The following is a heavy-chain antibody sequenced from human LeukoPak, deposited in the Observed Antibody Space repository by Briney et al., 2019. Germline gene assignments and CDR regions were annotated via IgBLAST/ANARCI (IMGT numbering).Heavy chain of an antibody. V-gene: IGHV1-69*13. CDR3: ARGIVVEPTANWFDP. CDR2: IIPIFGTA. CDR1: GGTFSSYA. J-gene: IGHJ5*02. D-gene: IGHD2-2*01. Sequence: SVKVSCKASGGTFSSYAISWVRQAPGQGLEWMGGIIPIFGTANYAQRFQGRVTITADESTSTAYMELSSLRSEDTAVYYCARGIVVEPTANWFDPWGQGILVTVSS.